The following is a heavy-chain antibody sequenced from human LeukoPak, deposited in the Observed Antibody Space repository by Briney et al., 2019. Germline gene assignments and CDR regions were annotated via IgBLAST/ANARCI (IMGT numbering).Heavy chain of an antibody. CDR2: IWYDGSNK. CDR3: ARGTRYDSSGYYSQDLDY. CDR1: GFTFRTYG. D-gene: IGHD3-22*01. J-gene: IGHJ4*02. V-gene: IGHV3-33*01. Sequence: GGSLRLSCAASGFTFRTYGMHWVRQAPGKGLEWAAVIWYDGSNKYYADSVKGRFTISRDDSKNTLYLQMNSLRAEDTAVYYCARGTRYDSSGYYSQDLDYWGQGTLVTVSS.